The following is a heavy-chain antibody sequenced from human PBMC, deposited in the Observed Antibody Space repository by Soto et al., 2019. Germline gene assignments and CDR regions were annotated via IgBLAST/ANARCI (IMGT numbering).Heavy chain of an antibody. CDR3: AKRSSWYAFDI. CDR1: GYTFTSYD. Sequence: ASVKVSCKASGYTFTSYDINWVRQATGQGLEWMGWMNPNSGNTGYAQKLQGRVTMTSNTSISTAYMELSSLRSEDTAVYYCAKRSSWYAFDIWGQGTMVTVSS. J-gene: IGHJ3*02. D-gene: IGHD6-13*01. V-gene: IGHV1-8*01. CDR2: MNPNSGNT.